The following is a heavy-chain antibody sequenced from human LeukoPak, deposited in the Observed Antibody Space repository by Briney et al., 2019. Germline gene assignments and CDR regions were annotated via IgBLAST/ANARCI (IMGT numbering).Heavy chain of an antibody. CDR2: IDIDGRST. V-gene: IGHV3-74*01. J-gene: IGHJ4*02. D-gene: IGHD6-19*01. CDR1: GFTFSSYW. CDR3: ARGKHSSGWFDY. Sequence: GGSLRLSCAASGFTFSSYWMHWVRQAPGKGLLWVSRIDIDGRSTIYADSVKGRFTISRGNAKNSLYLQMNSLRAEDTAVYYCARGKHSSGWFDYWGQGTLVTVSS.